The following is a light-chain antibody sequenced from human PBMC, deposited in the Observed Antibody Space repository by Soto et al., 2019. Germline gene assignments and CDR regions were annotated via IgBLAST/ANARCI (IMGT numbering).Light chain of an antibody. CDR2: GAS. V-gene: IGKV3-20*01. CDR1: QSVSSSS. Sequence: EIVLTQSPGTLSLSPGDRATLSCRASQSVSSSSLAWYQQKPGQAPRLLIYGASIRATGIPDRFSGSGSGTDFTLSISRLEREDFAVYYCQQYGSSPRTFGQGTKVEIK. CDR3: QQYGSSPRT. J-gene: IGKJ1*01.